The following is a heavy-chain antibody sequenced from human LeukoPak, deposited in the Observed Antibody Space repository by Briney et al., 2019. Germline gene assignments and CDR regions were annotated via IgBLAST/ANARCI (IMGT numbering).Heavy chain of an antibody. Sequence: GGSLRLSCAASGFTFSSYGMHWVRQAPGKGLEWVAVISYDGSNKYYADSVKGRFTISRDNSKNTLYLQMNSLRAEDTAVYYCARDRLRDGEDYWGQGTLVTVSS. D-gene: IGHD3-10*01. CDR1: GFTFSSYG. CDR2: ISYDGSNK. V-gene: IGHV3-30*03. J-gene: IGHJ4*02. CDR3: ARDRLRDGEDY.